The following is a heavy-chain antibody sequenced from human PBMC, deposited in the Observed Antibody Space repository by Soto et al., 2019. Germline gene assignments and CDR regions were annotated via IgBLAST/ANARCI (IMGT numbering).Heavy chain of an antibody. CDR1: GYTFTGYY. CDR2: INPNSGGT. CDR3: ARDGSGWYRHDDYYYYGMDV. V-gene: IGHV1-2*04. D-gene: IGHD6-19*01. J-gene: IGHJ6*02. Sequence: QVQLVQSGAEVKKPGASVKVSCKASGYTFTGYYMHWVRQAPGQGLEWMGWINPNSGGTNYAQKFQGWVTMTRDTSISTAYMELSRLRSVDTAVYYCARDGSGWYRHDDYYYYGMDVWGQGTTVTVSS.